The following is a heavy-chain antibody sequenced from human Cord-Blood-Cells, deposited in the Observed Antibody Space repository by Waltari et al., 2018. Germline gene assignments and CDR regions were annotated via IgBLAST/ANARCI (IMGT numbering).Heavy chain of an antibody. CDR3: ARVRNGGAIDY. V-gene: IGHV4-59*01. CDR2: IYYSGST. Sequence: GPGLVKPSETLSLTCTVSGGSISSYYWSWIRQPPGKGLEWIGYIYYSGSTNYNPSLKSRVTISVDTSKNQFSLKLSSVTAADTAVYYCARVRNGGAIDYWGQGTLVTVSS. CDR1: GGSISSYY. J-gene: IGHJ4*02. D-gene: IGHD2-8*01.